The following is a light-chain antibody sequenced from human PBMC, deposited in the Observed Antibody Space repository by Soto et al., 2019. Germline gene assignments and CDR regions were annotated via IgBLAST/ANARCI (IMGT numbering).Light chain of an antibody. J-gene: IGKJ1*01. CDR2: AAS. V-gene: IGKV1-5*01. CDR1: QSISSY. Sequence: DIQMTQSSSSLSASVGDRVSITCRASQSISSYLNWYQQKPGKAPKLLIYAASSLQSGVPSRFSGSGSGTAFTLTISSLQPDDFATYYCQQYNSYSQTFGQGTKVDIK. CDR3: QQYNSYSQT.